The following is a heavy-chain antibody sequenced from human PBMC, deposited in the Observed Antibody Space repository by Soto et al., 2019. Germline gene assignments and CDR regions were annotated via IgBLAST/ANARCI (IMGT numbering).Heavy chain of an antibody. CDR2: INTGNGNT. CDR3: ARGDTMVLGVIIDYFDY. J-gene: IGHJ4*02. V-gene: IGHV1-3*04. CDR1: GYTFTSYT. Sequence: QVQLVQSGAEVKKPGASVKVSCKASGYTFTSYTLHWVRQAPGQRLEWMGWINTGNGNTKYSQKFQGRVTITRDTSASKAYMELSSLRSEDTAVYYCARGDTMVLGVIIDYFDYWGQGTLGTVSS. D-gene: IGHD3-10*01.